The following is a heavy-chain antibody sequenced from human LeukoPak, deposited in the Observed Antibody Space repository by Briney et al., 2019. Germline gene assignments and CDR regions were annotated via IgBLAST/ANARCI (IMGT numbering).Heavy chain of an antibody. Sequence: GGSLRLSCAASGFTFSSYAMHWVRQAPGKGLEWVAVISYDGSNKYYADSVKGRFTISRDNSKNTLYLQMNSLRAEDTAVYYCASLNIAVAGTLDYWGQGTLVTVSS. D-gene: IGHD6-19*01. CDR1: GFTFSSYA. CDR2: ISYDGSNK. CDR3: ASLNIAVAGTLDY. J-gene: IGHJ4*02. V-gene: IGHV3-30-3*01.